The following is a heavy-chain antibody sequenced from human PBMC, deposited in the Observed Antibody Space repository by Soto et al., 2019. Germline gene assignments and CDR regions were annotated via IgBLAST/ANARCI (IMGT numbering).Heavy chain of an antibody. J-gene: IGHJ4*02. V-gene: IGHV3-48*01. CDR1: GFTFSNYG. D-gene: IGHD3-10*01. CDR3: ARDLVFGSATPSF. CDR2: ITSSSDTI. Sequence: PGGSLRLSCAASGFTFSNYGMHWVRQAPGRGLEWVAYITSSSDTIYYSDSVKGRFTISRDNGKNSLFLQMNSLRAEDTAVYYCARDLVFGSATPSFWGQGTLVTVSS.